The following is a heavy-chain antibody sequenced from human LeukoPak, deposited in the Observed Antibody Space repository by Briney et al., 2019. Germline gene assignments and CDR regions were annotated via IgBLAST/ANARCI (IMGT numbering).Heavy chain of an antibody. D-gene: IGHD3-22*01. CDR3: ARTLVVINDAFDI. J-gene: IGHJ3*02. Sequence: GASVKVSCKASGGTFNSYAISWVRQPPGQGLEWMGGIIPIFGTTNYARKFRGRVTLTADKSTRTAYMELSSLRSGDTAVYYCARTLVVINDAFDIWGQGTMVTVSS. CDR2: IIPIFGTT. CDR1: GGTFNSYA. V-gene: IGHV1-69*06.